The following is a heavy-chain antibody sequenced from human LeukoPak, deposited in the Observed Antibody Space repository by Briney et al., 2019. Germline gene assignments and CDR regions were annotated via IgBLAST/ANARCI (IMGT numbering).Heavy chain of an antibody. Sequence: GGSLRLSCAASGFTFSDYYMNWVRQAPGKGLEWVSSISSGSTYIYYADSVKGRFTISRDNAKNSLYLQMNSLRAEDTAVYYCARGPYSSGWYGALNWLDPWGQGTLVTVSS. CDR3: ARGPYSSGWYGALNWLDP. CDR2: ISSGSTYI. V-gene: IGHV3-21*01. J-gene: IGHJ5*02. CDR1: GFTFSDYY. D-gene: IGHD6-19*01.